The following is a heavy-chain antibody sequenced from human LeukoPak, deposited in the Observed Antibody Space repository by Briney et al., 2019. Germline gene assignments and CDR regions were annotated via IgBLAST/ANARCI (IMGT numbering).Heavy chain of an antibody. J-gene: IGHJ4*02. Sequence: PSETLSLTCAVYGGSFSGYYWSWIRQPPGKGLEWIGEINHSGSTNYNPSLKSRVTISVDTSKNQFSLKLSSVTAADTAVYYCARVHEWDHKRPFDYWGQGTLVTVSS. V-gene: IGHV4-34*01. CDR3: ARVHEWDHKRPFDY. CDR1: GGSFSGYY. CDR2: INHSGST. D-gene: IGHD1-26*01.